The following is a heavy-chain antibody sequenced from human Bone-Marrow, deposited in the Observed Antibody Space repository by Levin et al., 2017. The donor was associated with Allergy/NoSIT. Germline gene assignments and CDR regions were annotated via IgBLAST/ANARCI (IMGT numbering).Heavy chain of an antibody. J-gene: IGHJ6*02. Sequence: RASETLSLTCSVSGASVSSGTYYWTWIRQPPGKVLEWIGDIYHTGSTNYNPSLQSRVTISLDTSKNQFSLQLSSVTAADRALYYCARGGPTILDPLDVWGQGTTATVSS. CDR3: ARGGPTILDPLDV. CDR2: IYHTGST. D-gene: IGHD3-9*01. V-gene: IGHV4-61*01. CDR1: GASVSSGTYY.